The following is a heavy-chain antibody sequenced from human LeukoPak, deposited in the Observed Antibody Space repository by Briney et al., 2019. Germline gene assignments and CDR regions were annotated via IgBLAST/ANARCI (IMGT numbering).Heavy chain of an antibody. J-gene: IGHJ5*01. CDR3: ASLGSGWFAY. V-gene: IGHV4-59*12. CDR2: IYYSGST. CDR1: GGSISNYY. Sequence: SETLSLTCTVSGGSISNYYWSWIRQPPGKGLEWIGYIYYSGSTKYNPSLKSRVTISVDTSKNQFSLKLSSVTAADTAVYYCASLGSGWFAYWGQGTLVTVSS. D-gene: IGHD6-25*01.